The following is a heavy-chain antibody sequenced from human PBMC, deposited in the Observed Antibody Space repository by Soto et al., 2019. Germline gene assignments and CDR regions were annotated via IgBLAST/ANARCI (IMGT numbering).Heavy chain of an antibody. D-gene: IGHD1-20*01. Sequence: QVQLVQSGAEVKKPGTAVKVSCKAPGGTLSRYTITSMRQAPGHGLGWMGRVVPKIGSINCIRKFQGRLTLSADTSTRTAFFEMSSLRPEDTAVSYCTRGGRESNWSVGNFEYWGQGTQVTVYS. CDR3: TRGGRESNWSVGNFEY. J-gene: IGHJ4*02. V-gene: IGHV1-69*08. CDR2: VVPKIGSI. CDR1: GGTLSRYT.